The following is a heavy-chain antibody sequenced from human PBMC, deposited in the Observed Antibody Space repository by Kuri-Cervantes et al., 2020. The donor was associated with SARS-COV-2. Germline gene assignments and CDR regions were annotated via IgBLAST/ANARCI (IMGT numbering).Heavy chain of an antibody. CDR3: ARTNKQWRGYFDY. J-gene: IGHJ4*02. CDR2: IYYSGST. Sequence: SETLSLTCNVSGGSISSSSYYWGWIRQPPGKGLEWIGSIYYSGSTYYNPSLKSRVTISVDTSKNQFSLKLSSVTAADTAVYYCARTNKQWRGYFDYWGQGTLVTVSS. CDR1: GGSISSSSYY. V-gene: IGHV4-39*01. D-gene: IGHD6-19*01.